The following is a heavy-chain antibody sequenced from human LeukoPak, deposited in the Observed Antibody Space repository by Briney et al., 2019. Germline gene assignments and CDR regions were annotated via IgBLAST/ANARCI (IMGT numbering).Heavy chain of an antibody. Sequence: GGSLRLSCTASGFPYGSTSMHLVRQAPGKGLEWVSGIQRDGTSPTYANSVKGRFIISRDNAKGSVYLQMNILRAEDTAVYYCSRGHYGPDYWGQGTLVTVSS. CDR3: SRGHYGPDY. J-gene: IGHJ4*02. CDR1: GFPYGSTS. D-gene: IGHD3-16*01. CDR2: IQRDGTSP. V-gene: IGHV3-74*01.